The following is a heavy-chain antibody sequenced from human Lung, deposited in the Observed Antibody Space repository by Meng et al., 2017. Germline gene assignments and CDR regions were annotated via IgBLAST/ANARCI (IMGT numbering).Heavy chain of an antibody. D-gene: IGHD3-10*01. CDR1: GFTFSGYA. CDR3: AKGLYGSGSYYNFDYYYYYGMDV. V-gene: IGHV3-23*01. Sequence: GESLKISCAASGFTFSGYAMSWVRQAPGKGLEWVSAISGSGGSTYYADSVKGRFTISRDNSKNTLYLQMNSLRAEDTAVYYCAKGLYGSGSYYNFDYYYYYGMDVWGQGTTVNVSS. J-gene: IGHJ6*02. CDR2: ISGSGGST.